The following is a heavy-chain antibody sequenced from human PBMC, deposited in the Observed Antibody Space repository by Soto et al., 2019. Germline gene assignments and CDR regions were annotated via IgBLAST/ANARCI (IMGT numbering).Heavy chain of an antibody. CDR3: ARRLFSSTWPSYFDY. CDR1: GGSISSSSYY. J-gene: IGHJ4*02. CDR2: IHYSGST. D-gene: IGHD6-13*01. V-gene: IGHV4-39*01. Sequence: SETLSLTCTVSGGSISSSSYYWGWIRQPPGKGLEWIGCIHYSGSTYYNPSLRSRVTSSVDTSKNQFSLKVSSVTAADTAVYYCARRLFSSTWPSYFDYWGQGTLVTVSS.